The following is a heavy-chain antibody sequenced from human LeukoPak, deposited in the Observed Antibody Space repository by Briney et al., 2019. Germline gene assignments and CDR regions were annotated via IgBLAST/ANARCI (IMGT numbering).Heavy chain of an antibody. Sequence: SETLSLTCTVSGYSISSGYYWGWIRQPPGKGLEWIGSIYHSGSTYYNPSLKSRVTISVDTSKNQFSLKLSSVTAADTAVYYCARAEIIAAAGTRYFQHWGQGTLVTVSS. CDR2: IYHSGST. V-gene: IGHV4-38-2*02. D-gene: IGHD6-13*01. CDR1: GYSISSGYY. CDR3: ARAEIIAAAGTRYFQH. J-gene: IGHJ1*01.